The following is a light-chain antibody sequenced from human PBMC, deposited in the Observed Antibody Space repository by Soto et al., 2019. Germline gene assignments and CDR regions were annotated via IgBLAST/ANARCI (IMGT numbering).Light chain of an antibody. Sequence: QSALTQPRSVSGSPGQSVTISCTGTSSVVGGYNYVSWYQQHPGKAPKLMIYDVSKRPSGVPDRFSGSKSGNTASLTISGLQAEDEADYYCCSYAGSYTEVFGTGTKLTVL. CDR2: DVS. V-gene: IGLV2-11*01. CDR3: CSYAGSYTEV. CDR1: SSVVGGYNY. J-gene: IGLJ1*01.